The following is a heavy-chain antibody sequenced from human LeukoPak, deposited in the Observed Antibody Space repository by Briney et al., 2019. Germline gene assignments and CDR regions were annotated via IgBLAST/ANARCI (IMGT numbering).Heavy chain of an antibody. Sequence: SVRVSCKASGGTFSSYAISWVRQAPGQGLEWMGGIIPIFGTANYAQKFQGRVTITTDESTSTAYMELSSLRSEDTAVYYCARGAWCSGGSCYSELNYYYYMDVWGKGTTVTVSS. CDR2: IIPIFGTA. J-gene: IGHJ6*03. V-gene: IGHV1-69*05. D-gene: IGHD2-15*01. CDR3: ARGAWCSGGSCYSELNYYYYMDV. CDR1: GGTFSSYA.